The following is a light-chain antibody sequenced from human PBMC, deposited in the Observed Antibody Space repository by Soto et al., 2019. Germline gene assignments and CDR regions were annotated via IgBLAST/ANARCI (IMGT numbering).Light chain of an antibody. J-gene: IGLJ1*01. CDR3: AAWDDSLSRV. Sequence: QSVLTQPPSASGTPGQGVTISCSGSSSNIGSNYVYWYQQLPGTAPKLLIYRNNQRPSGVPDRFSGSKSGTSASLAISGLRSEDEADYYCAAWDDSLSRVFGTGTKVTVL. CDR2: RNN. CDR1: SSNIGSNY. V-gene: IGLV1-47*01.